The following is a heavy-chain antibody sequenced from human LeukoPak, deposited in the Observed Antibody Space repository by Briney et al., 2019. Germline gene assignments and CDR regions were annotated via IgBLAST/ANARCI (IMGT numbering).Heavy chain of an antibody. CDR1: GYTFTSYY. CDR2: INPSGGST. J-gene: IGHJ4*02. Sequence: ASVKVSCKASGYTFTSYYMHWVRQAPGQGLEWMGIINPSGGSTSYAQKFQGRVTMTRDTSTSTVYMELSSLRSEDMALYYCAKDISGYDSAGFDYWGQGTLVTVSS. CDR3: AKDISGYDSAGFDY. V-gene: IGHV1-46*01. D-gene: IGHD5-12*01.